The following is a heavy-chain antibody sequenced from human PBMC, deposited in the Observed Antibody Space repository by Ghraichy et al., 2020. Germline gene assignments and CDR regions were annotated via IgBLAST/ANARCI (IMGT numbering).Heavy chain of an antibody. CDR1: GFAFNTYG. CDR2: ISYDGTYE. J-gene: IGHJ6*02. Sequence: GGSLRLSCGGSGFAFNTYGIHWIRQAPGKGPEWVAIISYDGTYEYYRDSVKGRFSVSRDNSKNTVFLQMNSLRAEDTAVYYCAKEFGEFVEGRWALYGMVVLGQGATVTVCS. V-gene: IGHV3-30*18. D-gene: IGHD3-10*01. CDR3: AKEFGEFVEGRWALYGMVV.